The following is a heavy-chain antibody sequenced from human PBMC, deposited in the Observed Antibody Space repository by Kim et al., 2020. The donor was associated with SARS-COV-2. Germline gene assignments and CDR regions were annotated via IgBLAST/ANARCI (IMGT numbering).Heavy chain of an antibody. V-gene: IGHV4-59*13. CDR1: GGSISSYY. J-gene: IGHJ3*02. D-gene: IGHD2-15*01. CDR3: ASGYCSGGSCYSYAFDI. Sequence: SETLSLTCTVSGGSISSYYWSWIRQPPGKGLEWIGYIYYSGSTNYNPSLKSRVTISVDTSKNQFYLKLSAVTAADTAVYYCASGYCSGGSCYSYAFDIWGQGTMVTVSS. CDR2: IYYSGST.